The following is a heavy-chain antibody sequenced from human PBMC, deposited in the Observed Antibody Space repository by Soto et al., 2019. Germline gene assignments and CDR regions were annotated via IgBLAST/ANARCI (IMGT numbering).Heavy chain of an antibody. Sequence: QVQLVQSGAEVKKPGASVKVSCTASGYTFTSYVLHWVRQAPGQRPEWMGWINAGNGNTKYSQNFQGRVTISKNTSASTVYMELRSLKSEDTAVYYCARDRTYYGDYMGDYWGQGTLVAVSS. CDR3: ARDRTYYGDYMGDY. V-gene: IGHV1-3*01. CDR1: GYTFTSYV. J-gene: IGHJ4*02. D-gene: IGHD4-17*01. CDR2: INAGNGNT.